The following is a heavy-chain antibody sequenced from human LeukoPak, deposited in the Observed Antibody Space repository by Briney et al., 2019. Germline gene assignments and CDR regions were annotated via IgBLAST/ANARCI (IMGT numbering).Heavy chain of an antibody. CDR2: IWYDGSNK. CDR3: ARGYYYDSSGYYYGETTFDY. D-gene: IGHD3-22*01. J-gene: IGHJ4*02. CDR1: GFTFSSYG. Sequence: GGSLRLSCAASGFTFSSYGMHWVRQAPGKGLEWVAVIWYDGSNKYYADSVKGRFTISRDNSKNTLYLQMNSLRAEDTAVYYCARGYYYDSSGYYYGETTFDYWGQGTLVTVSS. V-gene: IGHV3-33*01.